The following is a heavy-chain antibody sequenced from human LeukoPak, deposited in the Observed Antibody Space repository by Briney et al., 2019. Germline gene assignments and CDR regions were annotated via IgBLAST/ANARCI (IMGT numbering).Heavy chain of an antibody. CDR3: ARLGSSDI. J-gene: IGHJ3*02. Sequence: ASVEVSCKASAHTFTGYYMHWVRQAPGQGLEWMGWINPNTGATNYAQKFQGRVTMTRDTSLSTAYMKLRSLRSDDTAVYYCARLGSSDIWGQGTMVTVSS. D-gene: IGHD3-16*01. CDR1: AHTFTGYY. V-gene: IGHV1-2*02. CDR2: INPNTGAT.